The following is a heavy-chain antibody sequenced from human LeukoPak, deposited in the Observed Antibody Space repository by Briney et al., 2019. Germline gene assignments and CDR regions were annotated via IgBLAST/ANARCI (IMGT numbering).Heavy chain of an antibody. Sequence: GRSLRLSCAASGFTLNDHYMDWVRQAPGKGLEWVGRIKNKRGSYTADYAASVKGRFTLSRDDSQNSLYLQMNRLKIEDTAVYYCGRHTATDLDYWGQGTLVTVSS. CDR3: GRHTATDLDY. V-gene: IGHV3-72*01. CDR1: GFTLNDHY. J-gene: IGHJ4*02. D-gene: IGHD6-13*01. CDR2: IKNKRGSYTA.